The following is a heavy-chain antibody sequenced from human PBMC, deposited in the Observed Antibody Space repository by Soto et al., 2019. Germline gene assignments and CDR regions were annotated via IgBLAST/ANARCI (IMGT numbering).Heavy chain of an antibody. D-gene: IGHD3-22*01. V-gene: IGHV3-23*01. Sequence: GGSLRLSCAASGFTFSSYAMSWVRQAPGKGLEWVSAISGSGGSTYYADSVKGRFTISRDNSKNTLYLQLNSLRAEDTAVYYCAKRVAISSDYYDSSGYYFPFDYWGQGTLVTVSS. CDR2: ISGSGGST. CDR3: AKRVAISSDYYDSSGYYFPFDY. CDR1: GFTFSSYA. J-gene: IGHJ4*02.